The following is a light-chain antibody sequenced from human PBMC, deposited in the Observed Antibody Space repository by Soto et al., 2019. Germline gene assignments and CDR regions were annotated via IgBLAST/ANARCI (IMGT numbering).Light chain of an antibody. V-gene: IGKV3-15*01. J-gene: IGKJ2*01. CDR1: QSVSSN. CDR3: QQYNEWPPKYT. Sequence: EIVMTQSPATLSVSPGERATLSCRASQSVSSNLAWYQQKPGQAPRLLIYDASTRATAVPARFSGSGSGTEFTLTISSLQSEDFAVYYCQQYNEWPPKYTFGQGTKLEIK. CDR2: DAS.